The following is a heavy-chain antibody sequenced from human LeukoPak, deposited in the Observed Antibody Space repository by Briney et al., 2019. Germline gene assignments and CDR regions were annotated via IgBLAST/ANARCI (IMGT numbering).Heavy chain of an antibody. CDR2: ISSSGSTI. V-gene: IGHV3-48*03. CDR1: GFTFSSYE. CDR3: ARYRVEMANLDY. Sequence: GGSLRLSCAASGFTFSSYEMNWVRQAPGKGLEWVSYISSSGSTIYYADSVKGRFTISRDNAKNSLYLQMNSLRAEDTAVYYCARYRVEMANLDYWGQGTLVTVSS. D-gene: IGHD5-24*01. J-gene: IGHJ4*02.